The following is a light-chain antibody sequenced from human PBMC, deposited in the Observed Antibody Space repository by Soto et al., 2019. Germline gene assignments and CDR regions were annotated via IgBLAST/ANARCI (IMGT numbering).Light chain of an antibody. Sequence: QSVLTQPASVCGAPGQRVTISCTGSSSNIGAGYDVNWYQQLPETAPKLLIFGDTNRPSGGPDRFSGSKSGNSASLVITGLQADDEADYYCQSNDNGLSGSDVFGTGTKVTVL. V-gene: IGLV1-40*01. CDR1: SSNIGAGYD. CDR2: GDT. CDR3: QSNDNGLSGSDV. J-gene: IGLJ1*01.